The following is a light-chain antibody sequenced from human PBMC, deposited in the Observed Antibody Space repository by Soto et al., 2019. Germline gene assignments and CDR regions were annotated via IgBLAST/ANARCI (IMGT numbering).Light chain of an antibody. V-gene: IGKV1-39*01. CDR1: QSIRNF. CDR2: AAS. J-gene: IGKJ1*01. CDR3: QQSYSTPT. Sequence: DIQLIQSPSSLSASVGDRVTITCRASQSIRNFLNWYQQKPGKAPKVLIYAASSLQSGVPSRFSGSGSGTDFTLTISSLQPEDSATYDCQQSYSTPTFGQGTKVE.